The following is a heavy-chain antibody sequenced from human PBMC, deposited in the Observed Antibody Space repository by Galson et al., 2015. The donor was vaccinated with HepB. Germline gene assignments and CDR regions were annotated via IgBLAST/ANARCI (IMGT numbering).Heavy chain of an antibody. CDR1: GFTFSDSA. CDR3: ARDHHFDY. V-gene: IGHV3-23*01. J-gene: IGHJ4*02. Sequence: SLRLSCAASGFTFSDSAIHWVRQAPGKGLEWVSSISGRGGATYYADSVKGRFTISRDNSKNTLSLHMNSLRAEDTAVYHCARDHHFDYWGQGNLVTVSS. CDR2: ISGRGGAT.